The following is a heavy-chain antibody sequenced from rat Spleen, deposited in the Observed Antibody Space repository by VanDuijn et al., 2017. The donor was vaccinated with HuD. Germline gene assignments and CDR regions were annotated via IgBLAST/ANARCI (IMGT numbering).Heavy chain of an antibody. J-gene: IGHJ4*01. CDR3: ARHNSGYGVMDA. D-gene: IGHD4-3*01. V-gene: IGHV5S23*01. Sequence: EVQLVESGGGLVQPGRSLNLSCEASGFTFSDFDMAWVRQAPAKGLEWVASISTGDDDTYYRDSVKGRFTISRDNAKSNLYLQMDSLRSEDTATYYCARHNSGYGVMDAWGQGASVTVSS. CDR1: GFTFSDFD. CDR2: ISTGDDDT.